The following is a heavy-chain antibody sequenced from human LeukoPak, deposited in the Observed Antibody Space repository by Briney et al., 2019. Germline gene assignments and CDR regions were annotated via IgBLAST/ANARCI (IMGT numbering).Heavy chain of an antibody. Sequence: GGSLRLSCAASGFTFSTYAMSWVRQAPGRGLEWVSTVSGSGDSTYFADSVKGRFTISRDNSKNTLYLQMNSLRAEDTAVYYCARADMVRGVSPYFDYWGQGTLVTVSS. CDR3: ARADMVRGVSPYFDY. J-gene: IGHJ4*02. V-gene: IGHV3-23*01. D-gene: IGHD3-10*01. CDR2: VSGSGDST. CDR1: GFTFSTYA.